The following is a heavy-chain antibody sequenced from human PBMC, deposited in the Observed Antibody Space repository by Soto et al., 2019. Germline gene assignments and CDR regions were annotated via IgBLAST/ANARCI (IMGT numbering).Heavy chain of an antibody. V-gene: IGHV1-2*04. CDR3: ARSKEVPADAFDI. Sequence: ASVKVSCKASGYTFTGYYMHWVRQAPGQGLEWMGWINPNSGGTNYAQKFQGWVTMTRDTSISTAYMELSRLRSDDTAVYYCARSKEVPADAFDIWGQGTIVTVSS. CDR1: GYTFTGYY. CDR2: INPNSGGT. J-gene: IGHJ3*02.